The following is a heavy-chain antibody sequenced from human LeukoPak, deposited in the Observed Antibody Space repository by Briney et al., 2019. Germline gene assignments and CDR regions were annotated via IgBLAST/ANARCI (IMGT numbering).Heavy chain of an antibody. CDR2: IYSGGST. V-gene: IGHV3-53*01. D-gene: IGHD3-9*01. Sequence: GGSLRLSCAASGFTVSSNYMSWVRQAPGMGLEWVSVIYSGGSTYYADSVKGRFTISRDNSKNTLHLQMNSLRAEDTAVYYCARELQYYDILTGYYSTGAFDIWGQGTMVTVSS. J-gene: IGHJ3*02. CDR3: ARELQYYDILTGYYSTGAFDI. CDR1: GFTVSSNY.